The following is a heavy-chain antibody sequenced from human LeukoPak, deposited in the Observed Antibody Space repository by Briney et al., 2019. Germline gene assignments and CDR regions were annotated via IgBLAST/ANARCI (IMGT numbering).Heavy chain of an antibody. CDR3: ARDWDQLLPP. D-gene: IGHD2-2*01. V-gene: IGHV1-2*02. CDR1: GYTFTGYY. Sequence: ASVKVSCRASGYTFTGYYMHWVRQAPGQGLEWMGWINPNSGGANYARKFQGRVTMTRDTSISTAYMELSRLRSDDTAVYYCARDWDQLLPPWGQGTLVTVSS. CDR2: INPNSGGA. J-gene: IGHJ5*02.